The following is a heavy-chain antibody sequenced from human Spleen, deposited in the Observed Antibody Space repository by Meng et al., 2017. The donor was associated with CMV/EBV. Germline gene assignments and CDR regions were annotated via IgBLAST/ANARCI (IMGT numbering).Heavy chain of an antibody. D-gene: IGHD3-22*01. V-gene: IGHV4-31*02. Sequence: ISSGGYYWSWIRQHPGKGLEWIGYIYYSGSPYYTPSLKRRVTISVDTPKNQFSLKLSSVTAADTAVYYCARGLSPIDSSGYYLYFDYWGQGTLVTVSS. J-gene: IGHJ4*02. CDR3: ARGLSPIDSSGYYLYFDY. CDR1: ISSGGYY. CDR2: IYYSGSP.